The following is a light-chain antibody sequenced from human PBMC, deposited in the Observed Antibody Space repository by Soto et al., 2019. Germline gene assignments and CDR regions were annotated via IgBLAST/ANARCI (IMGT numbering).Light chain of an antibody. V-gene: IGLV2-8*01. CDR1: SSDVGGYNY. J-gene: IGLJ1*01. CDR3: SSYAGSNNFV. CDR2: EVS. Sequence: QSSLTQHPSASGSAGQSVTISCAGTSSDVGGYNYVSWYQQHPGKAPKLMIYEVSERPSGVPDRFSGSKSSNTASLTVSGLQAEDEADYYCSSYAGSNNFVFGTGTKVTVL.